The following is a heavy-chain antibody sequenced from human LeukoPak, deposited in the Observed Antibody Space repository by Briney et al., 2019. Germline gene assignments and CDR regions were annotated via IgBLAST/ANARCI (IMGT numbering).Heavy chain of an antibody. V-gene: IGHV4-38-2*02. CDR3: ARGYIAAAGTSDFDL. Sequence: SETLSLTCTVSGYSISSGYYWGWIRQPPGKGLEWIGSIYHSGSTYYNPSLKSRVTISVDTSKNQFSLKLSSVTAADTAVYYCARGYIAAAGTSDFDLWGRGTLVTVSS. CDR2: IYHSGST. CDR1: GYSISSGYY. D-gene: IGHD6-13*01. J-gene: IGHJ2*01.